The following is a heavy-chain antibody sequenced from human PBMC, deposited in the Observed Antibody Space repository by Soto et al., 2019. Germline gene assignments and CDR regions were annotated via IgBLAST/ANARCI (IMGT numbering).Heavy chain of an antibody. J-gene: IGHJ4*02. V-gene: IGHV3-23*01. CDR3: AISPIAVAGTTYYFDY. Sequence: GGSLRLSCAASGFTFSSYAMSWVRQAPGKGLEWVSAISTSGGTTYYADSVKGRFTISRGNSKNTLYLQMNSLRAEDTAAYYCAISPIAVAGTTYYFDYWGQGTLVTVSS. CDR2: ISTSGGTT. D-gene: IGHD6-19*01. CDR1: GFTFSSYA.